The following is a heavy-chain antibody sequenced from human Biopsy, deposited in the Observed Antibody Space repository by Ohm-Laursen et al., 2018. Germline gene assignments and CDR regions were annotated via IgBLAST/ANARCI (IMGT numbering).Heavy chain of an antibody. Sequence: GASVKVSCKASGYAFIGSYIHWVRQAPGQGLEWMGWINPDSGGTHYAQTFQGRVTMTRDTSVTTAYMQLSSLTSDDTALYYCAKPSGGVSTIGFDPWGQGTQVIVSS. V-gene: IGHV1-2*02. D-gene: IGHD3-16*01. J-gene: IGHJ5*02. CDR1: GYAFIGSY. CDR2: INPDSGGT. CDR3: AKPSGGVSTIGFDP.